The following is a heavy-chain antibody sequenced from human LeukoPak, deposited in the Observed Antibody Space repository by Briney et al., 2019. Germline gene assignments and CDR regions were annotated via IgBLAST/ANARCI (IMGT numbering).Heavy chain of an antibody. D-gene: IGHD6-6*01. Sequence: SETLSLTCTVSGGSISSYYWSWLRQPPGKGLEWLGYIYYSGSTNYNPSLKSRVTISVDTSKNQFSLKLSSVTAADTAVYYCARVRGAARRGNWFDPWGQGTLVTVSS. CDR3: ARVRGAARRGNWFDP. CDR1: GGSISSYY. J-gene: IGHJ5*02. CDR2: IYYSGST. V-gene: IGHV4-59*01.